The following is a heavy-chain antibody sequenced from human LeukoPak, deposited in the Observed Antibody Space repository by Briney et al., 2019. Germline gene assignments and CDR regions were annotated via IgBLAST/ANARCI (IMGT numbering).Heavy chain of an antibody. Sequence: TSETLSLTCTVSGGSISSSSYYWGWIRQPPGKGLEWIGSIYYSGSTYYNPSLKSRVTISVDTSKNQFSLKLSSVTAADTAVYYCARVAGSYHKPFDYWGQGTLVTVSS. V-gene: IGHV4-39*07. D-gene: IGHD1-26*01. CDR3: ARVAGSYHKPFDY. CDR2: IYYSGST. J-gene: IGHJ4*02. CDR1: GGSISSSSYY.